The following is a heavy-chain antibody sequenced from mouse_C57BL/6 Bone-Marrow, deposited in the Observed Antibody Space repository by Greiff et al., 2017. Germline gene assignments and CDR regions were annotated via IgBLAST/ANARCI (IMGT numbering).Heavy chain of an antibody. D-gene: IGHD2-2*01. Sequence: QVHLVESGAELARPGASVKLSCKASGYTFTSYGISWVKQRTGQGLEWIGEIYPRSGNTYYNEKFKGKATLTADKSSSTAYMELRSLTSEDSAVYFCARFYYGYDGWFAYWGQGTLVTVSA. V-gene: IGHV1-81*01. CDR1: GYTFTSYG. CDR3: ARFYYGYDGWFAY. J-gene: IGHJ3*01. CDR2: IYPRSGNT.